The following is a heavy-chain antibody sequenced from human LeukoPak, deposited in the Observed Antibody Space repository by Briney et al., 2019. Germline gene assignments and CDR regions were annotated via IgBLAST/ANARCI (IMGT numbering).Heavy chain of an antibody. Sequence: GGSLRLSCAASGFTFSNAWMSWVRQAPGKGLEWVSYISSSSSTIYYADSVKGRFTISRDNAENSLYLQLNSLRDEDTAVYYCARWIDGFDVWGQGTMVTVST. CDR3: ARWIDGFDV. J-gene: IGHJ3*01. CDR1: GFTFSNAW. CDR2: ISSSSSTI. V-gene: IGHV3-11*01. D-gene: IGHD2-2*03.